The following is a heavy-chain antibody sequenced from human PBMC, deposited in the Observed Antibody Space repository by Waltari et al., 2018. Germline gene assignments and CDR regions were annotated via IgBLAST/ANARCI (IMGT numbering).Heavy chain of an antibody. CDR1: GFTVSSNY. V-gene: IGHV3-53*01. CDR2: IYSGGST. D-gene: IGHD3-16*01. Sequence: EVQLVESGGGLIQPGGSLRLSCAASGFTVSSNYMSWVRQAPGKGLEWVSVIYSGGSTYYADSVKGRFTISRDNSKNTLYLQMNSLRAEDTAVYYCARGGPYYYYYGMDVWGQGTTVTVSS. CDR3: ARGGPYYYYYGMDV. J-gene: IGHJ6*02.